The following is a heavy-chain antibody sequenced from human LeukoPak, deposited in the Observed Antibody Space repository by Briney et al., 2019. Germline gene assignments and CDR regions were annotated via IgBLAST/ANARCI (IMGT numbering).Heavy chain of an antibody. J-gene: IGHJ4*02. CDR1: GGSISSYY. CDR3: ARDSGYDTDFDY. V-gene: IGHV4-4*07. Sequence: SETLSLTCTVSGGSISSYYWSWIRQPPRKGLEWIGRIYTSGSTNYNPSLKSRVTMPVDTSKNQFSLKLSSVTAADTAVYYCARDSGYDTDFDYWGQGTLVTVSS. CDR2: IYTSGST. D-gene: IGHD3-10*01.